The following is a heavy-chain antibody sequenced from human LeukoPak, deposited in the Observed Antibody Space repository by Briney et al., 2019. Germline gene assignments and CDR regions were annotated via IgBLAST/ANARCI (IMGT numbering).Heavy chain of an antibody. J-gene: IGHJ4*02. CDR2: ISYDGSNK. CDR1: GFTFSSYG. D-gene: IGHD4-17*01. V-gene: IGHV3-30*18. CDR3: AKDLYDYGDLPTDSLGY. Sequence: GGSLRLSCAASGFTFSSYGMHWVRQAPGKGLEWVAVISYDGSNKYYADSVKGRFTISRDNSKNTLYLQMNSLRAEDTAVYYCAKDLYDYGDLPTDSLGYWGQGTLVTVSS.